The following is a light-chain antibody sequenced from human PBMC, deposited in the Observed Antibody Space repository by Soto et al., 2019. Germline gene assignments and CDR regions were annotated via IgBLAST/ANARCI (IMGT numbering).Light chain of an antibody. V-gene: IGKV3-20*01. Sequence: QPVTTGERVTLSCRASRSLTRNLAWYQQKPGQAPRLLIYGASSRATGIPDRFSGSGSGTDFTLTISRLEPEDFAVYYCQQYGSSPPITFGQGTRLEIK. CDR3: QQYGSSPPIT. CDR2: GAS. J-gene: IGKJ5*01. CDR1: RSLTRN.